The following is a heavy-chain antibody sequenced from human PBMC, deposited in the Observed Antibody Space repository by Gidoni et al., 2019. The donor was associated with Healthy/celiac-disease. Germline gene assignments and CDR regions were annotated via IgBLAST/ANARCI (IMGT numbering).Heavy chain of an antibody. Sequence: QVTLRESGPALVNPTQTLTLTCPFSGFSLSTSGMCVSWIRQPPGKALEWLARIDWDDDKYYSTSLKTRLTISKDTSKNQVVLTMTNMDPVDTATYYCARIRNYYDSSGYYSLGGMDVWGQGTTVTVSS. V-gene: IGHV2-70*15. CDR3: ARIRNYYDSSGYYSLGGMDV. CDR1: GFSLSTSGMC. CDR2: IDWDDDK. J-gene: IGHJ6*02. D-gene: IGHD3-22*01.